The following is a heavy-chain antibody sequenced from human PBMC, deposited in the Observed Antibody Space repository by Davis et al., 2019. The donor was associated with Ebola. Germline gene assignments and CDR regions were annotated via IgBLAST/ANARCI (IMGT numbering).Heavy chain of an antibody. J-gene: IGHJ4*02. Sequence: PGGSLRLSCAASGFTFSSYEMNWVRQAPGKGLEWVSYISSSGSTIYYADPVKGRFTISRDNTKNSLYLQMNSLRAEDTAVYYCARDPRYSYGSLWGQGTLVTVSS. V-gene: IGHV3-48*03. D-gene: IGHD5-18*01. CDR1: GFTFSSYE. CDR2: ISSSGSTI. CDR3: ARDPRYSYGSL.